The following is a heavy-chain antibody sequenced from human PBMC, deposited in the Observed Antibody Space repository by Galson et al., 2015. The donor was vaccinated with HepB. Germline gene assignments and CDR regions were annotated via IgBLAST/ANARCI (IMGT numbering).Heavy chain of an antibody. V-gene: IGHV3-30*18. D-gene: IGHD6-19*01. Sequence: SLRLSCAASGFTFSSYGMHWVRQAPGKGLEWAAVISYDGSNKYYADSVKGRFTISRDNSKNTLYLQMNSLRAEDTAVYYCAKGRDRIAVAGTYYWGQGTLVTVSS. CDR1: GFTFSSYG. J-gene: IGHJ4*02. CDR3: AKGRDRIAVAGTYY. CDR2: ISYDGSNK.